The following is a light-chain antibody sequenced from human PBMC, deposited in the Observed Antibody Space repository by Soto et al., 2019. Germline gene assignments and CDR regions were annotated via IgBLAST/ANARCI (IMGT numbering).Light chain of an antibody. CDR3: QQYDYYSWT. CDR1: QSIDYW. V-gene: IGKV1-5*01. CDR2: DAS. J-gene: IGKJ1*01. Sequence: DIQMTQSPSTLSASVGDGVTITCRASQSIDYWLAWYQQKPGKAPKLLIYDASSLESGVPSRFSGSGSGTEFTLTISSLQPDDFATYYCQQYDYYSWTFGQGTKVDIK.